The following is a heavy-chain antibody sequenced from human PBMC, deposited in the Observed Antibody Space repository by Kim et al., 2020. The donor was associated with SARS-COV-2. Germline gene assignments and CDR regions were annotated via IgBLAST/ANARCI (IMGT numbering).Heavy chain of an antibody. Sequence: GGSLRLSCAASGFTFSSYEMNWVRQAPGKGLEWVSYISSSGITIYYADSVKGRFTISRDNANNSLYLQMNSLRAEDTAVYYCARVERAGYSSSWYGAFDIWGQGKLVIVSS. D-gene: IGHD6-13*01. V-gene: IGHV3-48*03. CDR2: ISSSGITI. CDR3: ARVERAGYSSSWYGAFDI. J-gene: IGHJ3*02. CDR1: GFTFSSYE.